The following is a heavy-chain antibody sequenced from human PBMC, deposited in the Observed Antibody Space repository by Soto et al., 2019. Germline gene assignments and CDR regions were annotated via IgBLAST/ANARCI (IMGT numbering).Heavy chain of an antibody. CDR3: APLPSGPEAVAGLDY. J-gene: IGHJ4*02. CDR1: GYTLTELS. D-gene: IGHD6-19*01. V-gene: IGHV1-24*01. CDR2: FDPEDGET. Sequence: GASVKVSCTVSGYTLTELSMHWVRQAPGKGLEWMGGFDPEDGETIYAQKFQGRVTMTEDTSTDTAYMELSSLRSEDTAVYYCAPLPSGPEAVAGLDYWGQGTLVTVSS.